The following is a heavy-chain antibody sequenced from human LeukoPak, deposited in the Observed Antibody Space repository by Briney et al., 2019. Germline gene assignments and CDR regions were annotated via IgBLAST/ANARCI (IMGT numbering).Heavy chain of an antibody. CDR1: GFTFSSSD. Sequence: PGGSLRLSCAASGFTFSSSDMSWVRQAPGKGLEWVSAISGSSGNTYSADSVKGRFTISRDNSKNTLYLQMNSLRAEDTAVYYCAKGTDTEFYYYYYMDVWGKGTTVTVSS. J-gene: IGHJ6*03. V-gene: IGHV3-23*01. CDR2: ISGSSGNT. CDR3: AKGTDTEFYYYYYMDV. D-gene: IGHD5-18*01.